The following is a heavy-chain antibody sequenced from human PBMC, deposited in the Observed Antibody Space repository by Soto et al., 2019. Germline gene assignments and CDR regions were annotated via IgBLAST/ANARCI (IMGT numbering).Heavy chain of an antibody. CDR2: INPNSGGT. D-gene: IGHD6-6*01. J-gene: IGHJ4*02. CDR3: ARVGIAARPRGGIDY. Sequence: ASVKVSCKASGYTFTGYYMHWVRQAPGQGLEWMGWINPNSGGTNYAQKFQGRVTMTRDTSISTAYMELSRLRPDDTAVYYCARVGIAARPRGGIDYWGQGTLVTVSS. CDR1: GYTFTGYY. V-gene: IGHV1-2*02.